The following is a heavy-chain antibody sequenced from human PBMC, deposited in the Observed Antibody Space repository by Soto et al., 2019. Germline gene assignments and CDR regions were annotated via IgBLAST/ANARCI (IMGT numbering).Heavy chain of an antibody. CDR3: TTGSAEGV. CDR2: IKRKIDGEAT. CDR1: GFSFSNAW. Sequence: EVQLVESGGGLVKPGGSLRLSCAASGFSFSNAWMNWVRQAPGKGLEWVGRIKRKIDGEATDYAGPVKGRFTVFRDDSKSALYLQMNSLKGDDTAVYYCTTGSAEGVWGQGTTVTVS. V-gene: IGHV3-15*07. J-gene: IGHJ6*02.